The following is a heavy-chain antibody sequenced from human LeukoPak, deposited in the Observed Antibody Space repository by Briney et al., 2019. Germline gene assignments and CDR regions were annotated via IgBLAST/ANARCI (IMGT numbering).Heavy chain of an antibody. CDR3: ARVGTVWGSYRYFDY. V-gene: IGHV4-34*01. J-gene: IGHJ4*02. D-gene: IGHD3-16*02. CDR2: INHSEST. CDR1: GGSFSGYY. Sequence: PSETLSLTCAVYGGSFSGYYWSWIRQPPGKGLEWIGEINHSESTNYNPSLESRVTISVDTSKNQFSLKLSSVTAADTAVYYCARVGTVWGSYRYFDYWGQGTLVTVSS.